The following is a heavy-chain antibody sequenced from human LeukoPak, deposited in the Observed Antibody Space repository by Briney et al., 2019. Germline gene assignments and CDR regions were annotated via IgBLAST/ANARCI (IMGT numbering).Heavy chain of an antibody. Sequence: GGSLRLSCAGSGFIFSTYDMLWLRHAPGKGLEWVSAICSGGDTYYEGSVKGRLTISRESANNSFYLQMNSLNAGDTAVYFCARAVAGTEEIDSWGQGTVVTVSS. CDR1: GFIFSTYD. CDR2: ICSGGDT. J-gene: IGHJ4*02. V-gene: IGHV3-13*01. CDR3: ARAVAGTEEIDS. D-gene: IGHD6-19*01.